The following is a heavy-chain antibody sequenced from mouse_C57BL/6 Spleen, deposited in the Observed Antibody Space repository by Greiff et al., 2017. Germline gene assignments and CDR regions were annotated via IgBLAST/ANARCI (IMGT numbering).Heavy chain of an antibody. CDR2: INPNNGGT. CDR1: GYTFTDYY. J-gene: IGHJ4*01. V-gene: IGHV1-26*01. CDR3: ARPYYYGSSWDYAMDY. D-gene: IGHD1-1*01. Sequence: EVQLQQSGPELVKPGASVKISCKASGYTFTDYYMNWVKQSHGKSLEWIGDINPNNGGTSYNQKFKGKATLTVDKSSSTAYMELRSLTSEDSAVXYCARPYYYGSSWDYAMDYWGQGTSVTVSS.